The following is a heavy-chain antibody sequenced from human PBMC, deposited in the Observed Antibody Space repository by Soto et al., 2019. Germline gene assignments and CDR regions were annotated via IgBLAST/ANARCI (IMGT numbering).Heavy chain of an antibody. J-gene: IGHJ6*03. V-gene: IGHV3-7*01. CDR3: ARDKDFWSGYPDYYYYYYMDV. Sequence: ESGGGLVQPGGSLRLSCAASGFTFSSYWMSWVRQAPGKGLEWVANIKQDGSEKYYVDSVKGRFTISRDNAKNSLYLQMNSLRAEDTAVYYCARDKDFWSGYPDYYYYYYMDVWGKGTTVTVSS. CDR1: GFTFSSYW. D-gene: IGHD3-3*01. CDR2: IKQDGSEK.